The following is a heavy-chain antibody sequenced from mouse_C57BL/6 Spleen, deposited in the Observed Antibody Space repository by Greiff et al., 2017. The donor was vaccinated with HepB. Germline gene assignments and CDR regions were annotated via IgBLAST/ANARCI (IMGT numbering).Heavy chain of an antibody. CDR3: ASYYSNSPYAMDY. CDR2: IDPSDSYT. Sequence: QVQLQQSGAELVRPGTSVKLSCKASGYTFTSYWMHWVKQRPGQGLEWIGVIDPSDSYTNYNQKFKGKATLTVDTSSSTAYMQLSSLTSEDSAVYYCASYYSNSPYAMDYWGQGTSVTVSS. J-gene: IGHJ4*01. D-gene: IGHD2-5*01. CDR1: GYTFTSYW. V-gene: IGHV1-59*01.